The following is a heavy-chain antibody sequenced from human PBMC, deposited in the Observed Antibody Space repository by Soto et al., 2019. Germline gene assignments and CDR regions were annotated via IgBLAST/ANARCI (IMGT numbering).Heavy chain of an antibody. CDR2: INHSGST. D-gene: IGHD6-13*01. CDR1: GGSFSGYY. V-gene: IGHV4-34*01. CDR3: ARSRSSWSRGLNY. J-gene: IGHJ4*02. Sequence: SETLSLTCAVYGGSFSGYYWSWIRQPPGKGLEWIGEINHSGSTNYNPSLKSRVTISVDTSKNQFSLKLSSVTAADTAVYYCARSRSSWSRGLNYWGQGTLVTVSS.